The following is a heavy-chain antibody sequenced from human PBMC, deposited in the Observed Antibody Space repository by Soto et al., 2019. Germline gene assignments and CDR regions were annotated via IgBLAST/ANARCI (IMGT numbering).Heavy chain of an antibody. CDR2: IRSKAYGGTT. Sequence: GSLRLSCTASVFTVGDYAMSWVRQAPGKGLEWVGFIRSKAYGGTTEYAASVKGRFTISRDDSKSIAYLQMNSLKTEDTAVYYCTRMGIAVAGLDYWGQGTLVTVS. D-gene: IGHD6-19*01. V-gene: IGHV3-49*04. CDR3: TRMGIAVAGLDY. CDR1: VFTVGDYA. J-gene: IGHJ4*02.